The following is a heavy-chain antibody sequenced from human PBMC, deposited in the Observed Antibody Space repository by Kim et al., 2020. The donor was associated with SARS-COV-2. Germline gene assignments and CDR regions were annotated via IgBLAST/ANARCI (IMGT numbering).Heavy chain of an antibody. CDR3: ARDYYESSGYYY. CDR1: GYTFSRFG. Sequence: PSVKVSCKASGYTFSRFGISWVRQAPGQGLDWMGWISASNDNIKYAEKFQGRVTMTTDTSANTAYMELRTLRSDDTAVYYCARDYYESSGYYY. J-gene: IGHJ6*01. CDR2: ISASNDNI. V-gene: IGHV1-18*01. D-gene: IGHD3-22*01.